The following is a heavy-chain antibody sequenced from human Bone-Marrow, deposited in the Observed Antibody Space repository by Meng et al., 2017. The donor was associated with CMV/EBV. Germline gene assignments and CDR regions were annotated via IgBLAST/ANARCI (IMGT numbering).Heavy chain of an antibody. D-gene: IGHD2-21*01. J-gene: IGHJ6*02. Sequence: SATLALTCTVSGGSISSYYWSWIRQPPGKGLEWIGYIYYSGSTNYNPSLKSRVTISVDTSKNQFSLKLSSVTAADTAVYYWAGDRRGVPYGMDVWGQGTTVTVSS. CDR1: GGSISSYY. CDR2: IYYSGST. V-gene: IGHV4-59*01. CDR3: AGDRRGVPYGMDV.